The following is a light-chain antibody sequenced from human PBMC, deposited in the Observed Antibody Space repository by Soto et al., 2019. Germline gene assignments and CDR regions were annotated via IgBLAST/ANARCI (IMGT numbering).Light chain of an antibody. CDR2: EVS. CDR1: SSDICRYNY. V-gene: IGLV2-14*01. J-gene: IGLJ2*01. CDR3: TSYTTTSAVI. Sequence: QSVLSQPASVSGSPGQSITISCTGTSSDICRYNYVSWYQQHPGMAPQLLIYEVSDRPSGVSNRFSGSKSGNTASLTISGLQAEDEADYFCTSYTTTSAVIFGGGTK.